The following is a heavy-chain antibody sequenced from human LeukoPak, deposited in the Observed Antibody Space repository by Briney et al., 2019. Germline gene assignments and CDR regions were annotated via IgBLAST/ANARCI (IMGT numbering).Heavy chain of an antibody. V-gene: IGHV4-31*03. Sequence: PSETLSLTCTVSGGSISSGGYYWTWIRQPPGKGLEWIGYMSQSGSTYYNPSLKSRVTISVDTSKSQFSLKLTSVTAADTAVYYCARDWSGPYYFDYWGQGTLVTVSS. CDR1: GGSISSGGYY. D-gene: IGHD3-3*01. CDR2: MSQSGST. J-gene: IGHJ4*01. CDR3: ARDWSGPYYFDY.